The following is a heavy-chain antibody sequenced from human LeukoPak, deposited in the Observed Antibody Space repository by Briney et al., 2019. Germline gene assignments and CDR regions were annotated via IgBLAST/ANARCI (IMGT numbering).Heavy chain of an antibody. V-gene: IGHV3-23*01. CDR2: ISGSGGST. D-gene: IGHD6-19*01. J-gene: IGHJ2*01. Sequence: GGSLRLSCAASGFTFSSYAMSWVRQAPGKGLEWVSAISGSGGSTYYADSVKGRFTISRDNSKNTLYLETNSLRAEDTAVYYCAKANGWYGSGYFDLWGRGTLVSVSS. CDR1: GFTFSSYA. CDR3: AKANGWYGSGYFDL.